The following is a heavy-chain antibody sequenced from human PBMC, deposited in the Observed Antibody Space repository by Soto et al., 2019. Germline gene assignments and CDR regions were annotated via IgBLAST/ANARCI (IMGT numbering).Heavy chain of an antibody. Sequence: SETLSLTCTVSGGSISSYYWSWIRQPPGKGLEWIGYIYYSGSTNYNPSLKSRVTISVDTSKNQFSLKLSSVTAADTAVYYCARAGRDYDYVWGSYHRDAFDIVGQGTTVTVSS. J-gene: IGHJ3*02. CDR3: ARAGRDYDYVWGSYHRDAFDI. CDR2: IYYSGST. D-gene: IGHD3-16*02. V-gene: IGHV4-59*01. CDR1: GGSISSYY.